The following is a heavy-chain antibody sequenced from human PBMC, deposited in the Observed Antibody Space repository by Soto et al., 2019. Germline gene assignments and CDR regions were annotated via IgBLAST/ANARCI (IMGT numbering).Heavy chain of an antibody. D-gene: IGHD3-22*01. CDR1: GFTFDDYG. V-gene: IGHV3-21*01. J-gene: IGHJ4*02. CDR3: ARWNYDTTGYYKGALDY. CDR2: ISSSSSYI. Sequence: SGGSLRLSCAASGFTFDDYGMSWVRQAPGKGLEWVSSISSSSSYIYYADSVKGRFTISRDNAKNSLYLQMNSLRAEDTAVYYCARWNYDTTGYYKGALDYWGQGTLVTVSS.